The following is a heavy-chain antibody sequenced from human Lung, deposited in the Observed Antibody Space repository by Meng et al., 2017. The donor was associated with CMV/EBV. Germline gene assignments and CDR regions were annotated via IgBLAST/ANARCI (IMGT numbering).Heavy chain of an antibody. CDR1: GGSFSSYY. J-gene: IGHJ1*01. Sequence: SETXSLTCTVSGGSFSSYYWGWIRQPPGKGLEWIGFIQYSGNTNYNPSLKSRVTISLDTSKNQFSLKLSSVTAADTAVYYYARTWSYYPEYLQHWGQGTLVTVSS. CDR3: ARTWSYYPEYLQH. V-gene: IGHV4-59*01. D-gene: IGHD1-26*01. CDR2: IQYSGNT.